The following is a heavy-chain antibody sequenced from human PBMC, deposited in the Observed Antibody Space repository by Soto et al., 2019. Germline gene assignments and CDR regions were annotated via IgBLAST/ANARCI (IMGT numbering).Heavy chain of an antibody. V-gene: IGHV3-23*01. CDR2: SSATGAGT. Sequence: EVQLLESGGGLVQPGGSLRLSSAASGFTFSSYGMTWVRQAPGKGLEWVSFSSATGAGTYYADSVKGRFTISRDNSKNTLYLQITSLRADDTAVYYCAKDRRAGGNYGFYSDFWGQGAPVIVSS. CDR1: GFTFSSYG. D-gene: IGHD1-7*01. CDR3: AKDRRAGGNYGFYSDF. J-gene: IGHJ4*02.